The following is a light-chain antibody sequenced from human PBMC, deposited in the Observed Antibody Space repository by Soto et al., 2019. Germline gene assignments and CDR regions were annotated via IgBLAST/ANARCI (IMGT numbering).Light chain of an antibody. J-gene: IGKJ1*01. CDR3: QQFGNSPQT. V-gene: IGKV3-20*01. CDR2: AAS. Sequence: EIVLTQSPGTLSLSAGERATLSCRASQSVNSNYFAWYQQKPGQAPRLLIYAASSRATGIPDRFSGSGSGTDFTLTINRLEPEDFAVYYCQQFGNSPQTFGQGNKVEIK. CDR1: QSVNSNY.